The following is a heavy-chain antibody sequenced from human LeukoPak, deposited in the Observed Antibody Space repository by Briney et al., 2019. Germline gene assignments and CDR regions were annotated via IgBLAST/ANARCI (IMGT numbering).Heavy chain of an antibody. CDR2: IYTSGST. D-gene: IGHD3-10*01. Sequence: SETLSLTCTVSGGSISSGNYYWSWIRQPAGKGLEWIGHIYTSGSTNYNPSLKSRVTISVDTSKNQFSLNLSSMTAADTAVYYCARGLWFGESYFDYWGQGTLVTVSS. CDR3: ARGLWFGESYFDY. J-gene: IGHJ4*02. V-gene: IGHV4-61*09. CDR1: GGSISSGNYY.